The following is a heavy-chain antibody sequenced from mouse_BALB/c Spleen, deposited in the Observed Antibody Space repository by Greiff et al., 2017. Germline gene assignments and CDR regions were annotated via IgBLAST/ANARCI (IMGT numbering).Heavy chain of an antibody. CDR1: GFSLTSYG. CDR2: IWGDGST. J-gene: IGHJ4*01. V-gene: IGHV2-3*01. D-gene: IGHD1-1*01. Sequence: QVQLQQSGPGLVAPSQSLSITCTVSGFSLTSYGVSWVRQPPGKGLEWLGVIWGDGSTNYHSALISRLSISKDNSKSQVFLKLNSLQTDDTATYYCAKKIGVITTVVATDYAMDYWGQGTSVTVSS. CDR3: AKKIGVITTVVATDYAMDY.